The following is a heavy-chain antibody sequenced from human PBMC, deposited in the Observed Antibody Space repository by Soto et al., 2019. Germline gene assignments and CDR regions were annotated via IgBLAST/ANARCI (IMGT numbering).Heavy chain of an antibody. D-gene: IGHD6-6*01. V-gene: IGHV4-38-2*02. J-gene: IGHJ4*02. Sequence: SETLCIACAFCVYSIRIGYYWGWIRQPPGKGLEWIGSIYHSGSTYYNPSLKSRVTISVDTSKNQFSLKLSSVTAADTAVYYCARDRYEYSSSSGFDYWGQGTLVTVSS. CDR3: ARDRYEYSSSSGFDY. CDR1: VYSIRIGYY. CDR2: IYHSGST.